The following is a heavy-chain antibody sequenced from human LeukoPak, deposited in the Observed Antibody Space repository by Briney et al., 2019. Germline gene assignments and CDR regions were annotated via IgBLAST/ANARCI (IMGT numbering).Heavy chain of an antibody. V-gene: IGHV1-69*02. J-gene: IGHJ5*02. Sequence: SVKVSCKASGGTFSSYTISWVRQAPGQGLEWMGRIIPILGIANYAQKFQGRVTITADKSTSTAYMELSSLRSEDTAVYYCAIGGLMDCSSTSCYRNWFDPWGQGTLVTVSS. CDR3: AIGGLMDCSSTSCYRNWFDP. D-gene: IGHD2-2*01. CDR1: GGTFSSYT. CDR2: IIPILGIA.